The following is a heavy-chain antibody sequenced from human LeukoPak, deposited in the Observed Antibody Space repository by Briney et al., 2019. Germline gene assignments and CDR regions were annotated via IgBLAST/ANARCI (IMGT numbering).Heavy chain of an antibody. CDR3: ARRYGDSRRPFDY. D-gene: IGHD4-17*01. Sequence: SETLSLTCTVSGGSISSSSYYWGWIRQPPGKGLEWIGSIYYSGSTYYNPSLKSRVTISVDTSKNQFPLKLSSVTAADTAVYYCARRYGDSRRPFDYWGQGTLVTVSS. J-gene: IGHJ4*02. CDR2: IYYSGST. V-gene: IGHV4-39*01. CDR1: GGSISSSSYY.